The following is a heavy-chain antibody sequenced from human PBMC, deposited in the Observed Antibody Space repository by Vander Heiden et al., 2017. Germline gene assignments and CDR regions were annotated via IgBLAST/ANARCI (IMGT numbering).Heavy chain of an antibody. J-gene: IGHJ5*02. CDR1: GYSFTSYW. CDR3: ARGEGWFDP. CDR2: IYPSDTDT. Sequence: EVQLVQSGTAVKQPGESLTFSCKGSGYSFTSYWIGWVRQMPGKGLEWMGIIYPSDTDTRYSPSFQGQVNISADKSISTAYLQWSSLKASDTAMYYCARGEGWFDPWGQGTLVTVSS. V-gene: IGHV5-51*01.